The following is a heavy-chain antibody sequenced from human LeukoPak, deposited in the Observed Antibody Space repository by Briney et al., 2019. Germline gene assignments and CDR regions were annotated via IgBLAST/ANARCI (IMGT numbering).Heavy chain of an antibody. CDR2: RNEDGNRK. V-gene: IGHV3-7*01. Sequence: GGSLRLSCTASGFTFSRYWMSWVRQAPGKGLEWVANRNEDGNRKYYVDSVKGRFTISRDNAKNSLYLQMNSLRPQDTAVYYCARGARKGDDYGGFFDYWGQGTLVTVSS. CDR3: ARGARKGDDYGGFFDY. J-gene: IGHJ4*02. CDR1: GFTFSRYW. D-gene: IGHD4-23*01.